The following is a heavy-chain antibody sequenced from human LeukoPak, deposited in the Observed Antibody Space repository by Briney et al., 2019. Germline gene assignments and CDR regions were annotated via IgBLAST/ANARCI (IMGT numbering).Heavy chain of an antibody. J-gene: IGHJ4*02. Sequence: SETLSLTCTVSGVSITTYYWTWIRHPPRKGLEWIGSAYYSAITNYNPSLRNRVTISLGTSKNQFSLKLTSVTAADTALYYCARSDGIRGKYLLDYWGQGSLVTVSS. CDR3: ARSDGIRGKYLLDY. V-gene: IGHV4-59*08. CDR1: GVSITTYY. D-gene: IGHD2-2*01. CDR2: AYYSAIT.